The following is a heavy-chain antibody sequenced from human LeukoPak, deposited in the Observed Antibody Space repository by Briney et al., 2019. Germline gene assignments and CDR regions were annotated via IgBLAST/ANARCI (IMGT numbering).Heavy chain of an antibody. CDR2: ITSTGTYI. J-gene: IGHJ4*02. CDR3: ARDLGYGSIGFYHYFAY. Sequence: GGSLRLSCAASGLTFSSYNMNWVRQAPGKGLEWVSSITSTGTYIYYADSVKGRFTISRDDAKNSLYLQMNSLRAEDTAVYYCARDLGYGSIGFYHYFAYWGQGTLVTVSS. D-gene: IGHD3-22*01. CDR1: GLTFSSYN. V-gene: IGHV3-21*01.